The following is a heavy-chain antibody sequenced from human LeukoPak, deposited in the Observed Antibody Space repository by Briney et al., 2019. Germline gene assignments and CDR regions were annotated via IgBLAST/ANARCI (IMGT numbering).Heavy chain of an antibody. Sequence: GGSLRLSCAASEFTFSSYGMSWVRQAPGKGLEWVSSISGSGGSTQYADSVQGRFTISRDNSKNTLYLQMNSLRAEDTAVYYCARHSGYYYYYGMDVWGQGTTVTVSS. CDR3: ARHSGYYYYYGMDV. J-gene: IGHJ6*02. D-gene: IGHD5-12*01. V-gene: IGHV3-23*01. CDR2: ISGSGGST. CDR1: EFTFSSYG.